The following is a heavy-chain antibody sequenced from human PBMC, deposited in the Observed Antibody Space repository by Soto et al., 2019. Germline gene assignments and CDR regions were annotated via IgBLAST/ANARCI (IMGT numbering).Heavy chain of an antibody. J-gene: IGHJ6*02. CDR2: IWYDGSNK. CDR3: ARDPGITGTTSYYGMDV. CDR1: GFTFSSYG. Sequence: PGGSLRLSCAASGFTFSSYGMHWVRQAPGKGLEWVAVIWYDGSNKYYADSVKGRFTISRDNSKNTLYLQMNSLRAEDTAVYYCARDPGITGTTSYYGMDVWGQGTTVTVSS. V-gene: IGHV3-33*01. D-gene: IGHD1-7*01.